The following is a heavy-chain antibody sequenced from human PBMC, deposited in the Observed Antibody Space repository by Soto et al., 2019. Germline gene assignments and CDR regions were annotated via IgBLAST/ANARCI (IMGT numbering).Heavy chain of an antibody. Sequence: QVQLVQSGAEVKKPGSSVKVACKASGGTFSDYGIRWVRQAPGQGLEWMGGLIPIFGTSNYAQKFQGRVTITADESTSTAYMELSSLTSDDTAVYYCARGWDHYDSSGLLTWFDPWGQGTLVTVSS. CDR2: LIPIFGTS. CDR3: ARGWDHYDSSGLLTWFDP. V-gene: IGHV1-69*01. CDR1: GGTFSDYG. D-gene: IGHD3-22*01. J-gene: IGHJ5*02.